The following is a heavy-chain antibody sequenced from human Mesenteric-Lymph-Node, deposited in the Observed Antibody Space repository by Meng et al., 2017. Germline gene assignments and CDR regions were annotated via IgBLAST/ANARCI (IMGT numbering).Heavy chain of an antibody. J-gene: IGHJ4*02. V-gene: IGHV3-23*01. Sequence: ETLSLTCTVSGFSISSGYYWGWVRQAPGKGLEWVSAISGSGGSTYYADSVKGRFTISRDNSKNTLYLQMNSLRAEDTAVYYCAKRRMGLYGSGSYYNGYWGQGTLVTVSS. CDR3: AKRRMGLYGSGSYYNGY. D-gene: IGHD3-10*01. CDR1: GFSISSGYY. CDR2: ISGSGGST.